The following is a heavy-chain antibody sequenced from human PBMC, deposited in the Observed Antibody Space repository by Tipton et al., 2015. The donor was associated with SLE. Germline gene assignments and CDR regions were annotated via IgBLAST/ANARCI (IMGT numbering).Heavy chain of an antibody. CDR3: ARRCAKGLGY. CDR2: INHSGST. D-gene: IGHD4/OR15-4a*01. J-gene: IGHJ4*02. CDR1: GGSFSVYY. Sequence: TLSLTCAFYGGSFSVYYWTWIRQPPGRGLEWIGEINHSGSTNYNPFLKSRVTISVDTSKNQFSLKLRSVTAADAAVYYCARRCAKGLGYWGQGTLVTVSS. V-gene: IGHV4-34*01.